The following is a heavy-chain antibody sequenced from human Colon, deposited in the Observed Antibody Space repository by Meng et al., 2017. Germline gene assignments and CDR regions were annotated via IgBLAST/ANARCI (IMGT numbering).Heavy chain of an antibody. J-gene: IGHJ5*02. CDR1: GCSIINYY. Sequence: VPLQEQGPGLRKPSAPLFLTCTVSGCSIINYYWIWIRQPPGKGLELIGYIYYSGTTNYNPSLKSRVTISIDTSKNQFSLKLNSVTAADTAVYYCAGDSSGYNWLDPWGQGTLVTVSS. CDR2: IYYSGTT. D-gene: IGHD6-19*01. V-gene: IGHV4-59*01. CDR3: AGDSSGYNWLDP.